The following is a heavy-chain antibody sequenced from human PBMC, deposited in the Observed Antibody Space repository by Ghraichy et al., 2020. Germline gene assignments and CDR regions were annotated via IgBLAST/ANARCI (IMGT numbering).Heavy chain of an antibody. D-gene: IGHD3-3*01. CDR3: ARRRITIFGVVIISLYFDY. CDR2: INHSGST. Sequence: SQTLSLTCAVYGGSFSGYYWSWIRQPPGKGLEWIGEINHSGSTNYNPSLKSRVTISVDTSKNQFSLKLSSVTAADTAVYYCARRRITIFGVVIISLYFDYWGQGTLVTVSS. CDR1: GGSFSGYY. V-gene: IGHV4-34*01. J-gene: IGHJ4*02.